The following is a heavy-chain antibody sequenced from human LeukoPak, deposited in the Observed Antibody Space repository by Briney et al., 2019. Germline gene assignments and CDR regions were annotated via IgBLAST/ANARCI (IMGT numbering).Heavy chain of an antibody. CDR2: IIPIFGTA. D-gene: IGHD5-18*01. J-gene: IGHJ6*03. Sequence: EASVKVSCKASGGTFSSFAISWVRQAPGQGLEWMGGIIPIFGTANYAQKFQGRVTITTDESTSTAYMELSSLRSEDTAVYYCASGYSYGWDYYYYMDVWGKGTTVTVSS. V-gene: IGHV1-69*05. CDR3: ASGYSYGWDYYYYMDV. CDR1: GGTFSSFA.